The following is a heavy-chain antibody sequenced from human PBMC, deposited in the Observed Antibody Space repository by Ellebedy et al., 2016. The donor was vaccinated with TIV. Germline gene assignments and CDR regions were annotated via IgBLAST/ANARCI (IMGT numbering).Heavy chain of an antibody. Sequence: SVKVSXKASGGTFSSYAISWVRQAPGQGLEWMGGIIPIFGTANYAQKFQGRVTITADESTSTAYMELSSLRSEDTAVYYCASSADYYDSSGYPRMDVWGQGTTVTVSS. CDR2: IIPIFGTA. D-gene: IGHD3-22*01. J-gene: IGHJ6*02. CDR1: GGTFSSYA. CDR3: ASSADYYDSSGYPRMDV. V-gene: IGHV1-69*13.